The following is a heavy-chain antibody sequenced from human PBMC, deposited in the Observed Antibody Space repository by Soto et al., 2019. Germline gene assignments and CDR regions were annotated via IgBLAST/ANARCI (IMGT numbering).Heavy chain of an antibody. J-gene: IGHJ4*02. CDR3: AKDLLNYYDSSGYYSLFDY. CDR1: GFTFSSYA. V-gene: IGHV3-23*01. D-gene: IGHD3-22*01. Sequence: PGGSLRLSCAASGFTFSSYAMSWVRQAPGKGLEWVSAISGSGGSTYYADSVKGRFTISRDNSKNTLYPQMNSLRAEDTAVYYCAKDLLNYYDSSGYYSLFDYWGQGTLVTVSS. CDR2: ISGSGGST.